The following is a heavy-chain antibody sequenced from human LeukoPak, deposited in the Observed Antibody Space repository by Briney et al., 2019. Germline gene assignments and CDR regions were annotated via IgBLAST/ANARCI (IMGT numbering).Heavy chain of an antibody. CDR3: ARAVVGKEDLDY. D-gene: IGHD6-19*01. Sequence: GGSLRLSCAASGFTFSSYAMSWVRQAPGKGLEWVAVISHDGSTKYYADSVRGRFTISRDNSKNTLYLQMDSLGAEDTAVYYCARAVVGKEDLDYWGQGTLVTVSS. CDR2: ISHDGSTK. V-gene: IGHV3-30*04. CDR1: GFTFSSYA. J-gene: IGHJ4*02.